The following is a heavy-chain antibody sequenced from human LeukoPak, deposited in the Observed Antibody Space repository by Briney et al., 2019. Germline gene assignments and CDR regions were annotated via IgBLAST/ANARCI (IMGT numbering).Heavy chain of an antibody. V-gene: IGHV3-30*18. Sequence: AGGSLRLSCAASGFTFSSYGMHWVRQAPGKGLEWVAVISYDGSNKYYADSVKGRFTISRDNSKNTLYLQMNSLRAEDAAVYYCAKVEDYYGSGSSIDYWGQGTMVTVSS. CDR3: AKVEDYYGSGSSIDY. J-gene: IGHJ3*01. CDR1: GFTFSSYG. CDR2: ISYDGSNK. D-gene: IGHD3-10*01.